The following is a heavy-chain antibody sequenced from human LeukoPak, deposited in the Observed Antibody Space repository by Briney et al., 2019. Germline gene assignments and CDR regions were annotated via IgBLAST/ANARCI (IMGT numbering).Heavy chain of an antibody. J-gene: IGHJ6*03. Sequence: SETLSLTCTVSGGSLSSYYWSWIRQPPGKGLEWIGCIYYSGSTNYNPSLKSRVTISVDTSKNQFSLKLNSVTAADMAVYYCTRLRGSRIAATGTYYFYYMDVWGKGTTVTVSS. V-gene: IGHV4-59*12. CDR2: IYYSGST. D-gene: IGHD6-13*01. CDR3: TRLRGSRIAATGTYYFYYMDV. CDR1: GGSLSSYY.